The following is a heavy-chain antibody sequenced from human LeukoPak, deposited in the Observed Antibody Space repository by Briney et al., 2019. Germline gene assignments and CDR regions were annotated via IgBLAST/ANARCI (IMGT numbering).Heavy chain of an antibody. J-gene: IGHJ4*02. Sequence: SETLSLTCTVSGGSISSGGYYWSWIRQPPGKGLEWIGYIYHSGSTYYNPSLKSRVTISVDRSKNQFSLKLSSVTAADTAVYYCAGDDYSNRRLDYWGQGTLVTVSS. D-gene: IGHD4-11*01. V-gene: IGHV4-30-2*01. CDR2: IYHSGST. CDR1: GGSISSGGYY. CDR3: AGDDYSNRRLDY.